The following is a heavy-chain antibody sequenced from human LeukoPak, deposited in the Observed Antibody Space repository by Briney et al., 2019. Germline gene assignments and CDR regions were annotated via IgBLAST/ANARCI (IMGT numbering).Heavy chain of an antibody. V-gene: IGHV5-51*01. Sequence: GESLKISCKCSGYNFTNYWIAWVRQLPGNGLECMGIIYPGDSDTRYSPSFQGQVTISADKSISTAYLQWSSLKASDTANYYCARGHYFDYWGQGTLVTVSS. CDR3: ARGHYFDY. CDR1: GYNFTNYW. CDR2: IYPGDSDT. J-gene: IGHJ4*02.